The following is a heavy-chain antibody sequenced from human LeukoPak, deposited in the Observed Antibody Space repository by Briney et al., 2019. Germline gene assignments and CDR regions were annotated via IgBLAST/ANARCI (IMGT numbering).Heavy chain of an antibody. CDR3: VKEIKKWLGAIDN. Sequence: GRSLRLSCAASGFRFDDYAMHRVRQAPGKGLEWVSGIYWNSANIDYADSVKGRFTISRDNAKNSLYLQMNSLRPEDTAIYFCVKEIKKWLGAIDNWGQGTLVTVSS. CDR1: GFRFDDYA. J-gene: IGHJ4*02. CDR2: IYWNSANI. D-gene: IGHD1-26*01. V-gene: IGHV3-9*01.